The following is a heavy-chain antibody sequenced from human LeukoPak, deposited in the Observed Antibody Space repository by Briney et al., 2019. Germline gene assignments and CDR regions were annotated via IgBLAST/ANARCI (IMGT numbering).Heavy chain of an antibody. CDR3: ANAEAAGYLDY. Sequence: GRSLRLSCAASGFTFSCYGMHWVRQAPGKGLEWVAVISYDGSNKYYADSVKGRFTISRDNSKNTLYLQMNSLRAEDTAVYYCANAEAAGYLDYWGQGTLVTVSS. CDR1: GFTFSCYG. J-gene: IGHJ4*02. V-gene: IGHV3-30*18. D-gene: IGHD6-13*01. CDR2: ISYDGSNK.